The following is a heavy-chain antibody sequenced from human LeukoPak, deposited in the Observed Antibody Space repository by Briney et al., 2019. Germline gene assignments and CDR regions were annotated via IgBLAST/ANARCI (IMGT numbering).Heavy chain of an antibody. Sequence: SDTLSLTCTGYSIDPLAWIRQPPGKGLEWIGTISRNDGSHYNPSLRSRVTMSMDTSKHQISLNLNSVTAADTAIYYCATLTLTGIHGRGWFDYWGGGMLVTVSS. V-gene: IGHV4-38-2*02. CDR3: ATLTLTGIHGRGWFDY. J-gene: IGHJ4*02. CDR2: ISRNDGS. CDR1: YSIDP. D-gene: IGHD3-10*01.